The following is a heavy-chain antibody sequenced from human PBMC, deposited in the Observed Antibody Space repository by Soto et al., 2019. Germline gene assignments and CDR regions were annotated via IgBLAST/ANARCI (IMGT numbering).Heavy chain of an antibody. CDR2: ISSNGGST. CDR1: GFTFSSYA. CDR3: ARDVAASYYYYMDV. J-gene: IGHJ6*03. Sequence: GGSLRLSCAASGFTFSSYAMHWVRQAPGKGLEYVSAISSNGGSTYYANSVKGRFTISRDNSKNTLYLQMGSLRAEDMAVYYCARDVAASYYYYMDVWGKGTTVTVSS. V-gene: IGHV3-64*01. D-gene: IGHD5-12*01.